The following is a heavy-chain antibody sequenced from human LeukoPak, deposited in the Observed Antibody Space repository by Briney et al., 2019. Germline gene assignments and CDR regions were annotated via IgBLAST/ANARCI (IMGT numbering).Heavy chain of an antibody. D-gene: IGHD2-15*01. Sequence: PGGSLRLSCAASGFTFSSYSMNWVRQAPGKGLEWVSSISSSSSYIYYADSVKGRFTISRDNAKNSLYLQMNSLRAEDTAVYYCARDRVPNCSGGSCYGFDYWGQGTLVTVSS. CDR1: GFTFSSYS. CDR2: ISSSSSYI. V-gene: IGHV3-21*01. J-gene: IGHJ4*02. CDR3: ARDRVPNCSGGSCYGFDY.